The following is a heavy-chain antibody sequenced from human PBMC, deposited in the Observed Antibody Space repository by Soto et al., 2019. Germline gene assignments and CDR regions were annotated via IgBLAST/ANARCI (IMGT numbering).Heavy chain of an antibody. D-gene: IGHD3-22*01. CDR3: ARSRGLRSRPLDL. Sequence: SLRLSCAASGFTFDDYAMHWVLQAPGKGLEWVSGITWNGGDITYTGSVKGRFSISRDNAENTLYLHMSSLRPEDTALYYCARSRGLRSRPLDLWGQGTLVTVSS. V-gene: IGHV3-9*01. CDR1: GFTFDDYA. J-gene: IGHJ5*02. CDR2: ITWNGGDI.